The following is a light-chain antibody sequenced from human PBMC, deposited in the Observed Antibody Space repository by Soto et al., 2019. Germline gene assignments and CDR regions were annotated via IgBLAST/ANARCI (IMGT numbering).Light chain of an antibody. Sequence: DIQMTQSPSTLSASVGDRVTITCRASQSVGTWLAWYQQSPGKAPKLLIYKASSLESGVPSRFSGSGSGTEFTLTISSLQPDDFATYYCQQYNSFLYTFGQGTKLEIK. V-gene: IGKV1-5*03. CDR1: QSVGTW. CDR3: QQYNSFLYT. CDR2: KAS. J-gene: IGKJ2*01.